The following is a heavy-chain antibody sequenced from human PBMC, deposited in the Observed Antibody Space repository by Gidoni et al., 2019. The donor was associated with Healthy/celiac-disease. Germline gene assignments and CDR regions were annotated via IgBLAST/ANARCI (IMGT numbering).Heavy chain of an antibody. CDR3: ARGLFGYGSGSGLGY. J-gene: IGHJ4*02. CDR1: GYTFTSYY. CDR2: INPSGGST. V-gene: IGHV1-46*01. D-gene: IGHD3-10*01. Sequence: QVQLVQSGAEVKKPGASVKVSCKASGYTFTSYYMHWVRQAPGQGLEWMGIINPSGGSTSYAQKFQGRVTMTRDTSTSTVYMELSSLRSEDTAVYYCARGLFGYGSGSGLGYWGQGTLVTLSS.